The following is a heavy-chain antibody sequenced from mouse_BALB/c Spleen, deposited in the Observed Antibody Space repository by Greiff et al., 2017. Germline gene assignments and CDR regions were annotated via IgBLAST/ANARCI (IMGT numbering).Heavy chain of an antibody. J-gene: IGHJ2*01. Sequence: EVQLQESGGDLVKPGGSLKLSCAASGFTFSSYGMSWVRQTPDKRLEWVATISSGGSYTYYPDSVKGRFTISRDNAKNTLYLQMSSLKSEDTAMYYCARHKEGLDRYVNYFDYWGQGTTRTVSS. V-gene: IGHV5-6*01. CDR2: ISSGGSYT. CDR3: ARHKEGLDRYVNYFDY. D-gene: IGHD2-14*01. CDR1: GFTFSSYG.